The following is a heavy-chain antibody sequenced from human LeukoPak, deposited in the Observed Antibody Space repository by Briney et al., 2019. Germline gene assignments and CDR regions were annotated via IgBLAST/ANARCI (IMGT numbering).Heavy chain of an antibody. CDR3: AKGRDGADRIVL. D-gene: IGHD5-24*01. CDR2: LNSNTGHA. Sequence: GASVKVSCKVVAYDFTGYHIHWVRQAPGQGPEWMGRLNSNTGHAVYAFKFQGRVTITRDTSINTAYMEVTRLTSDDTALYYCAKGRDGADRIVLWGQGTLVTVSS. CDR1: AYDFTGYH. V-gene: IGHV1-2*06. J-gene: IGHJ4*02.